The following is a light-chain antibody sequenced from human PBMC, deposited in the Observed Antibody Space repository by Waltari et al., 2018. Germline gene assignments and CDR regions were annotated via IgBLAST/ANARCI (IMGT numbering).Light chain of an antibody. CDR2: AAS. V-gene: IGKV1-13*02. CDR3: QHFYSYPSG. Sequence: AFQLTQSPSALSASVGVRATITCRASQGISKSVAWYQQKPGKVPNLLIYAASELESGVPSRFSGSGAGTRYTLTISSLQPEDFATYFCQHFYSYPSGFGQGTKLEIK. J-gene: IGKJ1*01. CDR1: QGISKS.